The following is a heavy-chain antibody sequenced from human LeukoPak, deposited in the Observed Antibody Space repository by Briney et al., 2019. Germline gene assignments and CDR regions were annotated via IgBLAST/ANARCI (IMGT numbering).Heavy chain of an antibody. Sequence: GGSLRLSCAASGFTFTSYAMSWVRQAPGKGLEWVSAISGSGGSTYYADSVKGRFTISRDNSKNTLYLQMNSLRAEDTAVYYCARDQFSSGYYYYFDYWGQGTLVTVSS. V-gene: IGHV3-23*01. CDR3: ARDQFSSGYYYYFDY. D-gene: IGHD3-22*01. CDR1: GFTFTSYA. CDR2: ISGSGGST. J-gene: IGHJ4*02.